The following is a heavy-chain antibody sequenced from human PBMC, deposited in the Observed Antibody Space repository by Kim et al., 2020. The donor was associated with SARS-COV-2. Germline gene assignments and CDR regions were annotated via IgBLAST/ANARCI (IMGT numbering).Heavy chain of an antibody. D-gene: IGHD6-13*01. CDR3: ARRRRAQAAAGSPPFDY. Sequence: SETLSLTCAVYGGSFSGYYWSWIRQPPGKGLEWIGEINHSGSTNYNPSLKSRVTISVDTSKNQFSLKLSSVTAADTAVYYCARRRRAQAAAGSPPFDYWGQGTLVTVSS. V-gene: IGHV4-34*01. J-gene: IGHJ4*02. CDR2: INHSGST. CDR1: GGSFSGYY.